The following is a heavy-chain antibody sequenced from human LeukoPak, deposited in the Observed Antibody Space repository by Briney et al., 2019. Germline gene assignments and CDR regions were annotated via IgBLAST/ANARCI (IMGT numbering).Heavy chain of an antibody. D-gene: IGHD5-18*01. V-gene: IGHV3-30*04. Sequence: GGSLRLSCAASGFTFSSYAMHWVRQAPGKGLEWVAVISYDGSNKYYAGSVKGRFTISRDNSKNTLYLQMNSLRAEDTAVYYCARCGGYSYGYYYYYGMDVWGQGTTVTVSS. CDR1: GFTFSSYA. J-gene: IGHJ6*02. CDR2: ISYDGSNK. CDR3: ARCGGYSYGYYYYYGMDV.